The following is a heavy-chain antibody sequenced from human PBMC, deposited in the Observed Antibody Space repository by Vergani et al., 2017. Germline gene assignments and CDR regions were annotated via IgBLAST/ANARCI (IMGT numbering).Heavy chain of an antibody. CDR2: ISSSSSYI. J-gene: IGHJ6*02. D-gene: IGHD3-10*01. CDR1: GFTFSAYS. CDR3: SRGSGDNPYYYYYDMDV. Sequence: EVQLVESWGGLVKPGGSLRLSCAASGFTFSAYSMNWVRQAPGKGLEWVSSISSSSSYIYYADSVKGRFTISRDNAKNSLYLQMNSLRAEDTAVYYCSRGSGDNPYYYYYDMDVWGQGTTVTVSS. V-gene: IGHV3-21*01.